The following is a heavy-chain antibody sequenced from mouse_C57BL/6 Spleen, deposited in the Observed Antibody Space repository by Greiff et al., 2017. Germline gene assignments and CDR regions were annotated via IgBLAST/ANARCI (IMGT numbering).Heavy chain of an antibody. CDR2: INPNNGGT. D-gene: IGHD1-1*01. CDR1: GYTFTDYN. CDR3: ARGDYCGGSLYWYFGV. J-gene: IGHJ1*03. V-gene: IGHV1-22*01. Sequence: EVQLQQSGPELVKPGASVKMSCKASGYTFTDYNMHWVKQSHGKSLEWIGYINPNNGGTSYNQKFKGKATLTVNKSSSTAYMGLRSLTSEDSAVYYCARGDYCGGSLYWYFGVWGTGTTVTVSS.